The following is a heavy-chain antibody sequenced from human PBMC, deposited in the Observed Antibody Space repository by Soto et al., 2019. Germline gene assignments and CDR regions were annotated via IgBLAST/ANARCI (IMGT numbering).Heavy chain of an antibody. V-gene: IGHV4-30-4*01. Sequence: SETLSLTCTVSGGSISSGDYYWSWIRQPPGKGLEWIGYIYYSGSTYYNPSLKSRVTISVDTSKNQFSLKLSSVTAAATAVYYCARDKRITIFGVVIEGDPTDYYGMDVWGQGTTVTVSS. CDR1: GGSISSGDYY. CDR2: IYYSGST. J-gene: IGHJ6*02. CDR3: ARDKRITIFGVVIEGDPTDYYGMDV. D-gene: IGHD3-3*01.